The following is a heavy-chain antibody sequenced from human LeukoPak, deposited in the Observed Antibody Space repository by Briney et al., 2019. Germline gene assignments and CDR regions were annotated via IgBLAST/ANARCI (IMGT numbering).Heavy chain of an antibody. CDR3: AKGESHPKYYFDY. CDR1: GFTFSDYY. CDR2: ISGGDGSP. V-gene: IGHV3-23*01. D-gene: IGHD3-10*01. Sequence: PGGSLRLSCAASGFTFSDYYMRWVRQAPGKGLEWVSSISGGDGSPYYADSVKGRFTISRDNSKNTLYLQMNSLRAEDTAVYYCAKGESHPKYYFDYWGQGTLVTVSS. J-gene: IGHJ4*02.